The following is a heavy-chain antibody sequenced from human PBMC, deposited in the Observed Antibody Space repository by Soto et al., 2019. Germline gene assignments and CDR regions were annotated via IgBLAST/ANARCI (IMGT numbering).Heavy chain of an antibody. CDR2: IYWDDDK. Sequence: QITLKESGPTLVKPTQTLTLTCTFSGFSLSTSGVGVGWIRQPPGKALEWLALIYWDDDKRYSPSLKSRLTITKDTSKNQVVLTMTDMDPVDTATYYCAHIDCSSTSCYLLGRMITFDIWGQGTMVTVSS. CDR3: AHIDCSSTSCYLLGRMITFDI. J-gene: IGHJ3*02. CDR1: GFSLSTSGVG. V-gene: IGHV2-5*02. D-gene: IGHD2-2*01.